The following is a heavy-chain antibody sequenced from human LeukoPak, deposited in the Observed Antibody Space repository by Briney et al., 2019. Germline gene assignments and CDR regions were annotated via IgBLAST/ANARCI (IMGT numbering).Heavy chain of an antibody. D-gene: IGHD6-13*01. V-gene: IGHV4-4*07. Sequence: SETLSLTCTVSGGSISSYYWSWIRQPAGKGLEWIGRIYTSGSTNYNPSLKSRVTMSVDTSKNQFSLKLSSVTAADTAVYYCARDRREYSSSWTFDYWGQGTLVTVSS. CDR1: GGSISSYY. CDR3: ARDRREYSSSWTFDY. CDR2: IYTSGST. J-gene: IGHJ4*02.